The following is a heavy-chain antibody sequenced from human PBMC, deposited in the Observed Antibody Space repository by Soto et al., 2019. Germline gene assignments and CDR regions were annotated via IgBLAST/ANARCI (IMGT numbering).Heavy chain of an antibody. V-gene: IGHV3-53*01. J-gene: IGHJ4*02. CDR1: GFTVSNNY. CDR2: IYSGGYT. D-gene: IGHD6-6*01. Sequence: EVQLVESGGGLIQPGGSLRLSCAVSGFTVSNNYMSWVRQAPGKGLEGVSVIYSGGYTAYGDSVKGRFTISRDNSKNTLNLQMNSRGPGAPAVFYCVTRPGGGGYWGQGTLVTVSS. CDR3: VTRPGGGGY.